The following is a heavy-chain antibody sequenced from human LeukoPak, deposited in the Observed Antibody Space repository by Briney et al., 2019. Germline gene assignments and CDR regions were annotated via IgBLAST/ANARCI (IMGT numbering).Heavy chain of an antibody. D-gene: IGHD6-19*01. CDR2: LYSGGST. Sequence: PGGSLRLSCAVSGFAVSSTYMSWVRQAPGKGLEWFSVLYSGGSTYYADYVQGRFTISRDNSKNTLYLQMNSLRAEDTAVYYCAKDMTYSSGWFDAFDIWGQGTMVTVSS. CDR1: GFAVSSTY. V-gene: IGHV3-66*01. CDR3: AKDMTYSSGWFDAFDI. J-gene: IGHJ3*02.